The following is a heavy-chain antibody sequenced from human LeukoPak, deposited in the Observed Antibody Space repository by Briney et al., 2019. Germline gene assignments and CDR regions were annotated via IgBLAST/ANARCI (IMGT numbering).Heavy chain of an antibody. CDR3: ARGSMTVTLHI. V-gene: IGHV4-34*01. CDR2: INHSGST. CDR1: GGSFSCYY. Sequence: SETLSLTCAVYGGSFSCYYWSWIRQPPGKGLEWIGEINHSGSTNYNPSLKSRVTISVDTSKNQFSLKLSSVTAADTAVYYCARGSMTVTLHIWGQGTMVTVSS. D-gene: IGHD4-11*01. J-gene: IGHJ3*02.